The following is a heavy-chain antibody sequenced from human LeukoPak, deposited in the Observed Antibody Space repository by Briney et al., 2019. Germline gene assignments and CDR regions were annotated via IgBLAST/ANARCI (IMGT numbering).Heavy chain of an antibody. Sequence: GGSLRLSCSTSGFTFSTYWMNWVRQTPGKGLEWVASIKEDGSERQYVDSVKGRFSISRDNTKGSLFLQLNSLRAEDTAVYYCARDSSDIRSLIAHWGQGTLVTVSS. CDR3: ARDSSDIRSLIAH. CDR2: IKEDGSER. D-gene: IGHD2-15*01. CDR1: GFTFSTYW. V-gene: IGHV3-7*03. J-gene: IGHJ1*01.